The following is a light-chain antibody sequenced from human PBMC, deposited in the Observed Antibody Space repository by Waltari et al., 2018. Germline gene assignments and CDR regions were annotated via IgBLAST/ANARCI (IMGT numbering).Light chain of an antibody. Sequence: QSALTQPASVSGSPGQSITISCTGTSSDIGGYDYVSWYQQHPGKTPRLLIYEVHNRPSWVSTRFSASQSGNTASLTISGLQTADEADYYCSSFSGSSNPVVFGRGTKLTVL. J-gene: IGLJ2*01. V-gene: IGLV2-14*01. CDR3: SSFSGSSNPVV. CDR2: EVH. CDR1: SSDIGGYDY.